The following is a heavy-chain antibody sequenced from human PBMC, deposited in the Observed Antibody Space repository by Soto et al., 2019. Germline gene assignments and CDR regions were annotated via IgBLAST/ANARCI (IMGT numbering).Heavy chain of an antibody. CDR3: ARGADYYDSSGYSLDY. CDR1: GGIFSSNA. J-gene: IGHJ4*02. D-gene: IGHD3-22*01. Sequence: QVRLVQSGAEVKKPGSSVKVSCKASGGIFSSNAISWVRQAPGQGLEWMGGIIPIFGTANYAQKFQGRVTITADESTSTAYMELSSLRSEDTAVYYCARGADYYDSSGYSLDYWGQGTLVTVSS. V-gene: IGHV1-69*12. CDR2: IIPIFGTA.